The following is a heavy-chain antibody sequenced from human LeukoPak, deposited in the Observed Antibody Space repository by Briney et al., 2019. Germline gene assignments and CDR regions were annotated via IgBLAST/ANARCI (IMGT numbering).Heavy chain of an antibody. D-gene: IGHD3-22*01. V-gene: IGHV3-33*01. J-gene: IGHJ4*02. CDR1: GFTFSSHG. CDR3: ARDENGYSSGYYLAY. CDR2: IWYDGSNK. Sequence: PGRSLRLSCAASGFTFSSHGMHWVRQAPGKGLEWVAVIWYDGSNKYYADSVKGRFTISRDNSKNTVHLQMNSLSAEDTAVYYCARDENGYSSGYYLAYWGQGALVTVSA.